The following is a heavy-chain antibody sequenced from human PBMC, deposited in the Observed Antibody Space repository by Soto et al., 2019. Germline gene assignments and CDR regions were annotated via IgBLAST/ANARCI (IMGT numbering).Heavy chain of an antibody. D-gene: IGHD1-26*01. CDR2: IIPIYGTA. V-gene: IGHV1-69*13. J-gene: IGHJ6*02. CDR1: GGTFSSFT. Sequence: SVKVSCKASGGTFSSFTISWVRQAPGQGLEWMGGIIPIYGTANYAQKFQGRVTITADASTRTAYMELSSLRSEDTAVYYCAKDRRADWESYYYYGMDVWGQGTTVTVSS. CDR3: AKDRRADWESYYYYGMDV.